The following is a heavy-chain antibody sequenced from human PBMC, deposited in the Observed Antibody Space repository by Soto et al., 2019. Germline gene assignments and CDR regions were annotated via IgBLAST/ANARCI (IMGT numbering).Heavy chain of an antibody. V-gene: IGHV3-66*01. CDR3: ARFYCSGGSCPDEGY. CDR2: IYSGGST. CDR1: GFTVSSNY. D-gene: IGHD2-15*01. Sequence: EVQLVESGGGLVQPGGSLRLSCAASGFTVSSNYMSWVRQAPGKGLEWVSVIYSGGSTYYADSVKGRFTISRDNSKNTLYLQMNSLRADDTAVYYCARFYCSGGSCPDEGYWGQGTLVTVSS. J-gene: IGHJ4*02.